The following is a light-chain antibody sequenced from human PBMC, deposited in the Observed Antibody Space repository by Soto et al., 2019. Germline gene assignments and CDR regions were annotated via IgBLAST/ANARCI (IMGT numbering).Light chain of an antibody. V-gene: IGKV3-15*01. CDR1: QSVGSN. J-gene: IGKJ1*01. Sequence: EIVMTQSPDTLSVSPGETATLSCRASQSVGSNLAWYQQKPGQAPRLLISDAYTRAAGLPARFSGSGSGTEFTLSISTLNSDDFAVYYGHQSNNWPKTFGQGTKVEIK. CDR2: DAY. CDR3: HQSNNWPKT.